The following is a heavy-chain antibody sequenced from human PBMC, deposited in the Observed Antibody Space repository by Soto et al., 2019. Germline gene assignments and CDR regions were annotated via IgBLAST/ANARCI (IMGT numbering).Heavy chain of an antibody. CDR1: RFTFSSHW. J-gene: IGHJ3*02. Sequence: EVQLVESGGGLVQRGGSLRLTCAASRFTFSSHWMHWVRQAPGKGLVWVSRIYTDGSRTNYADSVKGRFTISRDNGKNTLYLEMNSLRVEETGIYYCARGVRGAYGLDIWGQGTMVTVSS. CDR3: ARGVRGAYGLDI. CDR2: IYTDGSRT. D-gene: IGHD2-21*01. V-gene: IGHV3-74*01.